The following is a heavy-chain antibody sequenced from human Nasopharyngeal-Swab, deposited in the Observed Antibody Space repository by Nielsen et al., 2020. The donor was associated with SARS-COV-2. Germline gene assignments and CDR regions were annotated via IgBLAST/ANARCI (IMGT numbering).Heavy chain of an antibody. Sequence: GGSLRLSCAASGFTFSSYGMHWVRQAPGKGLEWVAVIWYDGSNKYYADSVKGRFTISRDNSKNTLYLQMDSLRAEDTAVYYCARESYGMDVWGQGTTVTVSS. CDR1: GFTFSSYG. CDR2: IWYDGSNK. J-gene: IGHJ6*02. CDR3: ARESYGMDV. V-gene: IGHV3-33*01.